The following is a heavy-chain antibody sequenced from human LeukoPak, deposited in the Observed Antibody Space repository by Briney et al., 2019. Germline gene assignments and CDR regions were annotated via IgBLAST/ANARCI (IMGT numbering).Heavy chain of an antibody. CDR1: GGSISSSIYY. J-gene: IGHJ6*02. Sequence: SETLSLTCTVSGGSISSSIYYWGWIRQPPGKGLELIGSIFHSGNSYYNPSLKSRVTISVDTSKNQLSLKLSSVTAADTAVYYCARLYYYYGMDVWGQGTTVTVSS. CDR3: ARLYYYYGMDV. V-gene: IGHV4-39*01. CDR2: IFHSGNS.